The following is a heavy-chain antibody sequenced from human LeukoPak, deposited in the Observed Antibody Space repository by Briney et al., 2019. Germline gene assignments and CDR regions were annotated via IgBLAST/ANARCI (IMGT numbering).Heavy chain of an antibody. V-gene: IGHV1-69*13. CDR2: IIPIFGST. Sequence: SVKVSCKASGGTFSRYAISWVRQAPGQGLEWMGGIIPIFGSTNYAQKFQGRVTITADESTSTAYIELSSLRSEDTAVYYCASDIVVVVAATEAYYYGMDVRGQGTTVTVSS. J-gene: IGHJ6*02. D-gene: IGHD2-15*01. CDR1: GGTFSRYA. CDR3: ASDIVVVVAATEAYYYGMDV.